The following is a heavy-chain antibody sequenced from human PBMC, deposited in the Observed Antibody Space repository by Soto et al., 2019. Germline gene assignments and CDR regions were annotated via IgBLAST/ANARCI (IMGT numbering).Heavy chain of an antibody. Sequence: QLQLQESGPGLVKPSETLSLTCSVSGGSISSSSFYWDWIRQPPGKGLEWIGSIFYSGSTYYKSSLKRRVTIPVDTSKNQSSLRLNSVTAADTAVYYCARHRLDSNWNDFDYWGKGTLVTVSS. V-gene: IGHV4-39*01. CDR1: GGSISSSSFY. J-gene: IGHJ4*02. CDR3: ARHRLDSNWNDFDY. CDR2: IFYSGST. D-gene: IGHD1-20*01.